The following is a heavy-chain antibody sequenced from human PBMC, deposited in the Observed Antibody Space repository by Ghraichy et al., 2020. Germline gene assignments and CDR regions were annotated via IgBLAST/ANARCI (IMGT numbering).Heavy chain of an antibody. CDR3: ARVDTMVTYYYCYYGMDV. V-gene: IGHV1-69*13. CDR1: GGTFSSYA. D-gene: IGHD3-10*01. CDR2: IIPIFGTA. J-gene: IGHJ6*02. Sequence: SVKVSCKASGGTFSSYAISWVRQAPGQGLEWMGGIIPIFGTANYAQKFQGRVTITADESTSTAYMELSSLRSEDTAVYYCARVDTMVTYYYCYYGMDVWGQGTTVTVSS.